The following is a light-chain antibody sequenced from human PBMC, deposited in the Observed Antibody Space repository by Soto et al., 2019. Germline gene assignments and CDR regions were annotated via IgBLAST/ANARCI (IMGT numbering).Light chain of an antibody. CDR1: QTVANF. V-gene: IGKV3-11*01. CDR2: DAS. J-gene: IGKJ5*01. Sequence: EILLTQSPSTLSLSPGDRATLSCRASQTVANFLAWYQQKPGQAPRLLIHDASNRATGIPHRFSGSGSGTDFALTISSLEHEDFAVYYCLQYGSSPHTFGQGTRWRL. CDR3: LQYGSSPHT.